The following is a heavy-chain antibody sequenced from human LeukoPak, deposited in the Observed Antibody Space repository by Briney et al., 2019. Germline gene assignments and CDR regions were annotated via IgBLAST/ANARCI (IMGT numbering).Heavy chain of an antibody. J-gene: IGHJ4*02. CDR3: ARDTPYYYGSGSYYPNFDY. Sequence: ASVKVSCKASGYTFTSYGISWVRQAPGQGLEWMGWISAYNGNTNYAQKLQGRVTMTTDTSTSTAYMELRSLRSDDTAVYYCARDTPYYYGSGSYYPNFDYWGQGTLVTVSS. D-gene: IGHD3-10*01. CDR2: ISAYNGNT. CDR1: GYTFTSYG. V-gene: IGHV1-18*04.